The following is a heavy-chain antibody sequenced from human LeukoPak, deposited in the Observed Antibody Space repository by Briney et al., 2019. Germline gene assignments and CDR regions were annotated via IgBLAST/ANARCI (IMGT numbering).Heavy chain of an antibody. D-gene: IGHD3-9*01. CDR3: ARRRGRSYDILTGNSNYFDY. CDR1: GYSISSGYY. Sequence: SETLPLTCAVSGYSISSGYYWGWIRQPPGKGLEWIGSIYHSGSTYYNPSLKSRVTISVDTSKNQFSLKLSSVTAADTAVYYCARRRGRSYDILTGNSNYFDYWGQGTLVTVSS. J-gene: IGHJ4*02. V-gene: IGHV4-38-2*01. CDR2: IYHSGST.